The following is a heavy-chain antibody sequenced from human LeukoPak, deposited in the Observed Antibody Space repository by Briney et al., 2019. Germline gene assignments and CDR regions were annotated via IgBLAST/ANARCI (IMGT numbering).Heavy chain of an antibody. D-gene: IGHD1-26*01. J-gene: IGHJ4*02. Sequence: ASVKVSRKASGYTFTSYYMHWVRQAPGQGLEWMGIINPSGGSTSYAQKFQGRVTMTRDTSTSTVYMGLSSLRSEDTAVYYCATLGATLDYWGQGTLVTVSS. CDR3: ATLGATLDY. V-gene: IGHV1-46*03. CDR2: INPSGGST. CDR1: GYTFTSYY.